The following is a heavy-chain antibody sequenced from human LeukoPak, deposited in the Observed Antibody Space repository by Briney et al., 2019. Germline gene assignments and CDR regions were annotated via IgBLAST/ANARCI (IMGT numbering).Heavy chain of an antibody. CDR2: IRRKDYGGTT. D-gene: IGHD2-15*01. J-gene: IGHJ4*02. V-gene: IGHV3-49*03. Sequence: PGGSLRLSCTASGFTFADYAMSWFRQAPGKGLEWVGFIRRKDYGGTTEYAASVKGRFTISRDDSTSIAYLQMSSLESEDTAVYYCSRAPVGAARMHFYDRWGQGTLVTVSS. CDR1: GFTFADYA. CDR3: SRAPVGAARMHFYDR.